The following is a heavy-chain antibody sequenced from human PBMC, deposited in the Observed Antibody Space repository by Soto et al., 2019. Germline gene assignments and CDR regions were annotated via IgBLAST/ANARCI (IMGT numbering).Heavy chain of an antibody. J-gene: IGHJ4*02. V-gene: IGHV1-69*01. CDR2: IIPIFGTA. D-gene: IGHD1-1*01. Sequence: QVQLVQSGAEEKKPGSSVKVSCKASGGTFSSYAISWVRQAPGQGLEWMGGIIPIFGTANYAQKLQGRVTITAHEYTSTAYMELSSLRSEDTAVYYCARILEHYYHDYLCQGTLFTVSS. CDR1: GGTFSSYA. CDR3: ARILEHYYHDY.